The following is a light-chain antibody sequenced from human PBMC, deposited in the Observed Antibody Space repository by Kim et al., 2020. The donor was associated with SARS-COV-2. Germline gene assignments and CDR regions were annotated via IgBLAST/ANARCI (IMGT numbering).Light chain of an antibody. J-gene: IGKJ2*01. CDR3: QQYGSSPPYT. CDR2: NAS. Sequence: SPGEKTTLSCRASQSVSSTFLDWYQQKPGQAPRLLIYNASRRATGIPDRFSGSGSGTDFTLTISRLQPADFAVYFCQQYGSSPPYTFGQGTKLE. V-gene: IGKV3-20*01. CDR1: QSVSSTF.